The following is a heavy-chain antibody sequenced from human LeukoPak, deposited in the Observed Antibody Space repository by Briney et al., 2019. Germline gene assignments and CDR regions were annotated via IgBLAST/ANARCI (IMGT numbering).Heavy chain of an antibody. J-gene: IGHJ3*02. D-gene: IGHD2-2*02. CDR3: AKVVAGRYCSSTSCYTMASDI. CDR2: ISGSGGST. Sequence: TGGSLRLSCAASGFTFSSYAMSWVRQAPGKGLEWVSAISGSGGSTYYADSVKGWFTISRDNSKNTLYLQMNSLRAEDTAVYYCAKVVAGRYCSSTSCYTMASDIWGQGTMVTVSS. CDR1: GFTFSSYA. V-gene: IGHV3-23*01.